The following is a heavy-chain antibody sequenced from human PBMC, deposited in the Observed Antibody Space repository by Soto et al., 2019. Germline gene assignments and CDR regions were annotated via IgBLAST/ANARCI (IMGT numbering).Heavy chain of an antibody. CDR2: ISSGSDYI. Sequence: EVQLVESGGGLVKPGGSLRLSCAASGFTFSSYSMNWVRQAPGKGLEWVSSISSGSDYIFYADSVKGRFTISRDNAQNSLFLQMNSPTAEDTAVYYCARSPVGDAFNVWGQGTVVTVSS. J-gene: IGHJ3*01. V-gene: IGHV3-21*01. CDR1: GFTFSSYS. CDR3: ARSPVGDAFNV.